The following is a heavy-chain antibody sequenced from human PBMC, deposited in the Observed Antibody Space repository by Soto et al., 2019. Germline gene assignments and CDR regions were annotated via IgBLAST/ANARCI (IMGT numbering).Heavy chain of an antibody. CDR1: GFTFSSYG. CDR3: AKPRPPVTFDY. Sequence: PGGSLRLSCAASGFTFSSYGMHWVRQAPGKGLEWVAVISYDGSNKYYADSVKGRFTISRDNSKNTLYLQMNSLRAEDTAVYYCAKPRPPVTFDYWGQGTLVTVSS. CDR2: ISYDGSNK. J-gene: IGHJ4*02. D-gene: IGHD4-17*01. V-gene: IGHV3-30*18.